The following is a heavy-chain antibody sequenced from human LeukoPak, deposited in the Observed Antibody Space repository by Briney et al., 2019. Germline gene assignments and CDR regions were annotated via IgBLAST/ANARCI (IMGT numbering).Heavy chain of an antibody. V-gene: IGHV3-23*01. CDR3: AKDLRDFDY. Sequence: GGSLRLSCAASVFTFNSYSLSWVRQAPGKGLEWVSGITSSGGSTYYADSVKGRFTISRDNSKNTLYLQMNSLRAEDTAIYYCAKDLRDFDYWGQGTLVTVSS. D-gene: IGHD3-9*01. J-gene: IGHJ4*02. CDR1: VFTFNSYS. CDR2: ITSSGGST.